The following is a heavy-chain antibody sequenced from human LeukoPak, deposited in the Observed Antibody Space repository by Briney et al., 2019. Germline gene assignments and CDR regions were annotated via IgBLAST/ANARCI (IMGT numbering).Heavy chain of an antibody. CDR2: ISGSGGST. D-gene: IGHD4-11*01. Sequence: GGSLRLSCAASGFTFSSYAMSWVRQAPGKGLEWVSAISGSGGSTYYADSVKGRFTTSRDNSKNTLYLQMNSLRAEDTAVYYCAKSAGKTMTKSTFDYWGQGTLVTVSS. V-gene: IGHV3-23*01. CDR3: AKSAGKTMTKSTFDY. J-gene: IGHJ4*02. CDR1: GFTFSSYA.